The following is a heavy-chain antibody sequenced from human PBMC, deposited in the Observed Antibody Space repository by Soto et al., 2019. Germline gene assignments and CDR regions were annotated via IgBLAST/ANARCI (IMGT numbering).Heavy chain of an antibody. CDR2: FIPLLDMA. V-gene: IGHV1-69*02. CDR3: AITYCRDNSCPRDFDF. CDR1: GGTFNTYT. Sequence: QVQVVQSGAEVKKPESSVKVSCKPSGGTFNTYTVNWVRLAPGHGLEWIGRFIPLLDMANYAQKFQDRVTITAVSSTFTAYMELNSLTSYDTAVYYCAITYCRDNSCPRDFDFWGPGTRVTVSS. J-gene: IGHJ4*02. D-gene: IGHD2-21*01.